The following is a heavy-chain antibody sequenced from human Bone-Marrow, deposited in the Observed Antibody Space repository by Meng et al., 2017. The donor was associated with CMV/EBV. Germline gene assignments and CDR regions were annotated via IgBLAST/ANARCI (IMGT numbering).Heavy chain of an antibody. Sequence: GESLKISCAASGFTFSSYSMNWVRQAPGKGLEWVSSISSSSSYIYYADSVKGGFTISRDNAKNSLYLQMNSLRAEDTAVYYRERDTKRPYDNVWGSYRPYGYFDLWGRGTLVTVSS. V-gene: IGHV3-21*01. CDR2: ISSSSSYI. CDR1: GFTFSSYS. J-gene: IGHJ2*01. D-gene: IGHD3-16*02. CDR3: ERDTKRPYDNVWGSYRPYGYFDL.